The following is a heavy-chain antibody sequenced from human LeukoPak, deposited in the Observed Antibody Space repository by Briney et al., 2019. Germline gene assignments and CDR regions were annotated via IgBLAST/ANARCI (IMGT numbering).Heavy chain of an antibody. CDR1: GFTFSSYW. CDR3: PREPDYYYGMDV. J-gene: IGHJ6*04. CDR2: INSDGGST. V-gene: IGHV3-74*01. Sequence: QPGGSLRLSCAASGFTFSSYWMHWVRQAPGKGLVWVSRINSDGGSTSYADSVKGRFTISRDNAKNTLYLQMNSLRAEDTAVYYCPREPDYYYGMDVWGKGTTVTVSS. D-gene: IGHD1-14*01.